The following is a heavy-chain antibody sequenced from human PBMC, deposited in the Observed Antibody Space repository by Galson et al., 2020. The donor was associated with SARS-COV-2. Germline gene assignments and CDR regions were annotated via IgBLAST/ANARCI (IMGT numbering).Heavy chain of an antibody. Sequence: TGGSLRLSCAASGFTFSSYEMNWARQAPGKGLEWVSYISSSGSTIYYADSVKGRFTISRDNAKNSLYLQMNSLRAEDTAVYYCARDRRITIFGVVPDFRGGMDVWGQGTTVTVSS. J-gene: IGHJ6*02. CDR2: ISSSGSTI. CDR3: ARDRRITIFGVVPDFRGGMDV. CDR1: GFTFSSYE. V-gene: IGHV3-48*03. D-gene: IGHD3-3*01.